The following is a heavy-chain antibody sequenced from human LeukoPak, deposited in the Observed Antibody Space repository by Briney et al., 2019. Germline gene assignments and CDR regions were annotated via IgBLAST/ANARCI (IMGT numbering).Heavy chain of an antibody. J-gene: IGHJ5*02. CDR2: IWYDGSNK. CDR3: AKDSDLSSSTWFDP. D-gene: IGHD6-6*01. Sequence: QPGRSLRLSCAASGFTFSSYGMHWVRQAPGKGLEWVAVIWYDGSNKYYADSVKGRFTISRDNSKNTLYLQMNSLRAEDTAVYYCAKDSDLSSSTWFDPWGRGTLVTVSS. CDR1: GFTFSSYG. V-gene: IGHV3-33*06.